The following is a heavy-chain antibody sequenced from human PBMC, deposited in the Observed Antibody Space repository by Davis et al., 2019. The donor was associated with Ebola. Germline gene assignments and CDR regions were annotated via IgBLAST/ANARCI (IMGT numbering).Heavy chain of an antibody. CDR1: GDSVSNKNAV. Sequence: LRLSCAISGDSVSNKNAVWDWIRQSPSRGLEWLGRTYYRSKWYNDYATSVRSRITINPDTSRNQFSLQLNSVTPEDTAVYYCARGDTSGWPSRWGQGTLVTVSA. J-gene: IGHJ4*02. V-gene: IGHV6-1*01. CDR3: ARGDTSGWPSR. CDR2: TYYRSKWYN. D-gene: IGHD6-19*01.